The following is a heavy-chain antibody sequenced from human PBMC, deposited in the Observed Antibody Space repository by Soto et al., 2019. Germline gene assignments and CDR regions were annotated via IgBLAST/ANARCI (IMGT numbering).Heavy chain of an antibody. Sequence: WASVKVSCKASGYTFTGYYMHWVRQAPGQGLEWMGWINPNSGGTNYAQKFQGWVTMTRDTSISTAYMELSRLRSDDTAVYYCARDRGYSGYDPLDYWGQGTLVTVSS. CDR2: INPNSGGT. V-gene: IGHV1-2*04. J-gene: IGHJ4*02. CDR1: GYTFTGYY. D-gene: IGHD5-12*01. CDR3: ARDRGYSGYDPLDY.